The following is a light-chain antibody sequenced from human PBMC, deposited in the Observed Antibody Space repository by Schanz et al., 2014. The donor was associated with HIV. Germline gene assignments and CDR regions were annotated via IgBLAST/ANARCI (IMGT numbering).Light chain of an antibody. Sequence: QSALTQPASVSGSPGQSITISCTGTSSDVGGYNYVSWYQQHPGKAPKLMIYEVSKRPSGVPDRFSGSKSGNTASLTVSGFQAEDEADYYCSSYTSSSILAVFGGGTKLTVL. V-gene: IGLV2-14*01. CDR3: SSYTSSSILAV. CDR2: EVS. J-gene: IGLJ3*02. CDR1: SSDVGGYNY.